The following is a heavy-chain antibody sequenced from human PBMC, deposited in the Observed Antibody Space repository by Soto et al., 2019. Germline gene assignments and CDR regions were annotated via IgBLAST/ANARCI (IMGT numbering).Heavy chain of an antibody. CDR1: GGTFSNHA. CDR3: AREVAADGTFREDVFDI. V-gene: IGHV1-69*12. Sequence: QVHLVQSGAEVKKPGSSVRVSCKAPGGTFSNHAINWVRQAPGQGLEWMGRIIPIFSTTNYAQKFQGRVNMTADESTITAYLELSSLKHDDTAVYYCAREVAADGTFREDVFDIWGQGTLGTVSS. J-gene: IGHJ3*02. D-gene: IGHD6-13*01. CDR2: IIPIFSTT.